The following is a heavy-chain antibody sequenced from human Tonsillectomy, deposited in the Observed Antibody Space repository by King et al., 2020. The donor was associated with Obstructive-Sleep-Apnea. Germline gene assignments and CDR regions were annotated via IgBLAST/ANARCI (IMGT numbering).Heavy chain of an antibody. Sequence: QLLQSGGGLVQPGRSLRLSCAASGFTFDDYAMHWVRQAPGKGLEWVAGIICNSGSIGYVDSVKGRFTISRDNAKNSLYLQMNSLRAEDTALYYCAKDILTANKWFGETYYYYYGMDVWGQGTTVTVSS. V-gene: IGHV3-9*01. D-gene: IGHD3-10*01. CDR1: GFTFDDYA. CDR3: AKDILTANKWFGETYYYYYGMDV. J-gene: IGHJ6*02. CDR2: IICNSGSI.